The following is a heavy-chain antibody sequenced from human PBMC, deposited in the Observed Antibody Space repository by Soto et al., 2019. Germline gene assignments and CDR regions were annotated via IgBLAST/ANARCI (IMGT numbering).Heavy chain of an antibody. CDR1: GFTFSSYG. CDR2: ISYDGSNK. CDR3: AKDLPSLATSIAAALDY. D-gene: IGHD6-13*01. Sequence: GGSLRLSCATSGFTFSSYGMHWVRQAPGKGLEWVAVISYDGSNKYYADSVKGRFTISRDNSKNTLYLQMNSLRAEDTAVYYCAKDLPSLATSIAAALDYWGQGTLVTVSS. V-gene: IGHV3-30*18. J-gene: IGHJ4*02.